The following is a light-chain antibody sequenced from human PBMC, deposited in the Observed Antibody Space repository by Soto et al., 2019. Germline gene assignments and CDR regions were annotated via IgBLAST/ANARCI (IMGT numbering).Light chain of an antibody. Sequence: DIQMTQSPSTLSASVGDTVTITCRASQTIGTWLAWYQQKPAKAPKLLIYKASTLESGVPSRFSGSGSGTDFTLTISSLEPEDFAVYYCQQRSNWPPTFGQGTRLEIK. CDR1: QTIGTW. CDR2: KAS. CDR3: QQRSNWPPT. J-gene: IGKJ5*01. V-gene: IGKV1-5*03.